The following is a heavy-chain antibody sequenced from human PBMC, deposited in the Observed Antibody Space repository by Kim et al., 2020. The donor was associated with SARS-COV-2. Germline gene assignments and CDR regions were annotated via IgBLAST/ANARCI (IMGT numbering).Heavy chain of an antibody. J-gene: IGHJ1*01. Sequence: DSVKGRFTISRDHSKNTLYLQRNSLRAEDTAVYYCAKDRDYYDSSGYFQHWGPGTLVTVSS. V-gene: IGHV3-30*02. D-gene: IGHD3-22*01. CDR3: AKDRDYYDSSGYFQH.